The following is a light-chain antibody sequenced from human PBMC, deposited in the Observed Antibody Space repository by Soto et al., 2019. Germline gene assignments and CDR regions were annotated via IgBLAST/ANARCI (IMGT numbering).Light chain of an antibody. CDR3: QQYDSSPRT. V-gene: IGKV3-20*01. Sequence: EIVWTQSPGTLSLSPGERATLSCRASQSVSSSYLAWSQQKPGQAPRLLIYRTSNRATGIPDRFSGSGSGTDFTLTISRLEPEDFAVYWCQQYDSSPRTFGQGTKVEIK. CDR1: QSVSSSY. J-gene: IGKJ1*01. CDR2: RTS.